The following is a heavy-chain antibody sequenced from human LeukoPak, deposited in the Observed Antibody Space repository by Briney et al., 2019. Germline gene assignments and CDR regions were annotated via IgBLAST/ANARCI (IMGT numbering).Heavy chain of an antibody. CDR1: GGSISSYY. J-gene: IGHJ4*02. V-gene: IGHV4-4*07. CDR3: ARDWGEYGDYRPFDY. D-gene: IGHD4-17*01. Sequence: PSETLSLTCTVSGGSISSYYWSWIRQPAGKGLEWIGRIYTSGSTNYNPSLKSRVTMSVATSKNQFSLKLSSVTAADTAVYYCARDWGEYGDYRPFDYWGQGTLVTVSS. CDR2: IYTSGST.